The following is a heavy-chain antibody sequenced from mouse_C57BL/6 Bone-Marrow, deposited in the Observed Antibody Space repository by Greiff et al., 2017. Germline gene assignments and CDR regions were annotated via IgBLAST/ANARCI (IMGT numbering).Heavy chain of an antibody. CDR2: INPSSGYT. J-gene: IGHJ4*01. V-gene: IGHV1-7*01. CDR1: GYTFTSYW. CDR3: AREAWIKASLYAMDY. D-gene: IGHD1-3*01. Sequence: QVQLQQSGAELAKPGASVKLSCKASGYTFTSYWMHWVKQRPGQGLEWIGYINPSSGYTKYNQKFKDKATLNADKSSSTAYMQLSSLTYEDSAVYYCAREAWIKASLYAMDYWGQGTSVTVSS.